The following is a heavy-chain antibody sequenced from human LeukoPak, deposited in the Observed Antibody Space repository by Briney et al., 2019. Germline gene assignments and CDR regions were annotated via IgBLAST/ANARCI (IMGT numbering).Heavy chain of an antibody. CDR2: INTDGSST. CDR3: ARAFYYDSSGHEYYFDY. J-gene: IGHJ4*02. V-gene: IGHV3-74*01. CDR1: GFTFSNYW. Sequence: GGSLRLSCAASGFTFSNYWMHWVRQAPGKGLVWVSRINTDGSSTDYADSVKGRFTISRGNAKNSLYLQMNSLRAEDTAVYYCARAFYYDSSGHEYYFDYWGQGTLVTVSS. D-gene: IGHD3-22*01.